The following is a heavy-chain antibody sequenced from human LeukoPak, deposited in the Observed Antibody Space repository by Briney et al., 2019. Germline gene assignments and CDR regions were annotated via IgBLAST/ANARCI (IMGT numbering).Heavy chain of an antibody. CDR1: GGTFSSYT. D-gene: IGHD1-26*01. V-gene: IGHV1-69*02. CDR2: SIPILGIA. Sequence: GASVKVSCKASGGTFSSYTISWVRQAPGKWLEWMGRSIPILGIANYAQKFQGRVTITADKSTSTAYMELRSLRSEDRAVYYCARGLVGATSAFDIWGQGTMVTVSS. CDR3: ARGLVGATSAFDI. J-gene: IGHJ3*02.